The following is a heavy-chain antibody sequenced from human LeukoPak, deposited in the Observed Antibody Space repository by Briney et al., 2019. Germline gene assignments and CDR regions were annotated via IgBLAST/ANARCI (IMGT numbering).Heavy chain of an antibody. CDR2: ISGSGNTI. Sequence: GGSLRLSCAASGFTFNTYEMNWVRQAPGKGLEWVSYISGSGNTIYYADSVKGRFTISRDNAKNSLYLQMNSLRAEDTAVYYCARRHYDYVWESPSDAFDIWGQGTMVTVSS. CDR1: GFTFNTYE. D-gene: IGHD3-16*01. V-gene: IGHV3-48*03. J-gene: IGHJ3*02. CDR3: ARRHYDYVWESPSDAFDI.